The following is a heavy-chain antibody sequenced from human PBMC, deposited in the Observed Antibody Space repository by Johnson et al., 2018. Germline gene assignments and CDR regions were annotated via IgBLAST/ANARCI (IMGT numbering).Heavy chain of an antibody. CDR3: ARDPYFDTGYYYYYLDV. V-gene: IGHV3-30-3*01. D-gene: IGHD3-9*01. CDR2: ISYDGSNK. CDR1: GFTFSSYA. J-gene: IGHJ6*03. Sequence: QVQLVESGGGVVQPGRSLRLSCAAAGFTFSSYAMHWVRQAPGKGLEWVALISYDGSNKYFADSVKGGFTISSDNSKNTLYLQLNSLRSEDTAVYYCARDPYFDTGYYYYYLDVWGKGTTVTVSS.